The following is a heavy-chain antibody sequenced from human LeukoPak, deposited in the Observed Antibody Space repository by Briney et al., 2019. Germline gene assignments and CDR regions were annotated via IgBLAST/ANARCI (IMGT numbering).Heavy chain of an antibody. J-gene: IGHJ4*02. Sequence: GASVKVSCKASGYTLTGYYMHWVRQAPGQGLEWMGRINPNSGGTNYAQKFQGRVTMTRDTSISTAYMELSRLRSDDTAVYYCAINPTTGTTTPFDYWGQGTLVTVSS. CDR2: INPNSGGT. CDR3: AINPTTGTTTPFDY. V-gene: IGHV1-2*06. CDR1: GYTLTGYY. D-gene: IGHD1-1*01.